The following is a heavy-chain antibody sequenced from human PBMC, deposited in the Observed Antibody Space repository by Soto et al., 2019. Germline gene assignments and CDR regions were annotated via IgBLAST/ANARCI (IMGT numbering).Heavy chain of an antibody. D-gene: IGHD6-13*01. CDR2: IYPGDHET. CDR1: GYTFSNFW. J-gene: IGHJ4*02. V-gene: IGHV5-51*01. Sequence: GESLKISCQSSGYTFSNFWIGWVRQLPGKGLEWMGIIYPGDHETRYSPSFHGKVTISAERSINTASLQWNSLEASDTAFYFCARSPRSSPYFDYWGQGALVTVSS. CDR3: ARSPRSSPYFDY.